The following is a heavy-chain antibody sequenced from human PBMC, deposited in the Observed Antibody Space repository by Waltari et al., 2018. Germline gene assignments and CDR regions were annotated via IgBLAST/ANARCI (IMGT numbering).Heavy chain of an antibody. CDR2: IYYSGST. Sequence: QVQLQESGPGLVKPSETLSLTCTVSGGSISSYYWSWIRQPPGKGLEWIGYIYYSGSTNYNPSLKSRFTISVDTSKNQFSLKLSSVTAADTAVYYCAREEGYCSGGSCRGWFDPWGQGTLVTVSS. J-gene: IGHJ5*02. CDR1: GGSISSYY. D-gene: IGHD2-15*01. V-gene: IGHV4-59*01. CDR3: AREEGYCSGGSCRGWFDP.